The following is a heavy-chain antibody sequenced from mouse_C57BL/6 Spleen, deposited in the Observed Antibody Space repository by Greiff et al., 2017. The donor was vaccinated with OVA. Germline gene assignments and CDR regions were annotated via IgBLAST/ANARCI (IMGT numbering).Heavy chain of an antibody. CDR2: IDPEDGET. J-gene: IGHJ2*01. CDR3: ARYYCDY. V-gene: IGHV14-2*01. Sequence: EVQLQQSGAELVKPGASVKVSCTASGFHIKDYSMHWVKQRTEQGLEWIGRIDPEDGETKYAPQFQSKATITADTASNTAYLHLRSLTPQDTTVYYCARYYCDYWGQGSTLTVAS. CDR1: GFHIKDYS.